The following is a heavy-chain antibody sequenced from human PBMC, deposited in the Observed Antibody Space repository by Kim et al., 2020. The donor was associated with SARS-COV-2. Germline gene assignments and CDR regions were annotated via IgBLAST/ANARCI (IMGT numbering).Heavy chain of an antibody. J-gene: IGHJ6*02. D-gene: IGHD3-3*01. CDR3: ARLPWSGYGMDV. V-gene: IGHV1-69*01. Sequence: NYAPKFQGRVTITADESTSTAYMELSSLRSEDTAVYYCARLPWSGYGMDVWGQGTTVTVSS.